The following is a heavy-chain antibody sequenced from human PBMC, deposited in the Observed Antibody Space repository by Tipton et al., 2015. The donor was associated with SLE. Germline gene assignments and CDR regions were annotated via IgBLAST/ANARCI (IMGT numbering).Heavy chain of an antibody. V-gene: IGHV3-30-3*01. J-gene: IGHJ4*02. CDR2: ISYDGSNK. CDR3: ASIPSTIFEGY. D-gene: IGHD3-3*01. CDR1: GFTFSSYA. Sequence: SLRLSCAASGFTFSSYAMHWVRQAPGKGLEWVAVISYDGSNKYYADSVKGRFTISRDNSKNTLYLQMNSLRAEDTAVYYCASIPSTIFEGYWGQGTLVTVSS.